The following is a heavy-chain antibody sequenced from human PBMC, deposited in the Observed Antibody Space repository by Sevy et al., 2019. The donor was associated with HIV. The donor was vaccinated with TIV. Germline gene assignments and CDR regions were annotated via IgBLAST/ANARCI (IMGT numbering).Heavy chain of an antibody. J-gene: IGHJ6*02. CDR2: IIPIFGTA. V-gene: IGHV1-69*13. Sequence: ASVKVSCKAPGGTFSSYAISWVRQAPGQGLEWMGGIIPIFGTANYAQKFQGRVTITADESTSTAYMELSSLRSEDTAVYYCAREDSSSWSPSSGMDVWGQGTTVTVSS. CDR3: AREDSSSWSPSSGMDV. D-gene: IGHD6-13*01. CDR1: GGTFSSYA.